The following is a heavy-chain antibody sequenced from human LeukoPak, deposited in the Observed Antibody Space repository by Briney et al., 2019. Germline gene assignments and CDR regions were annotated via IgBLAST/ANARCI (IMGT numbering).Heavy chain of an antibody. CDR3: ARGLDASMETAYDY. Sequence: GASVKVSCKASGYTFTSYAISWVRQAPGQGLEWMGGIIPIFGTSNYAQKLQGRVTISTDESTSTAYMEVSSLRSEDTAIYYCARGLDASMETAYDYWGQGTLVTVSS. J-gene: IGHJ4*02. D-gene: IGHD5-18*01. V-gene: IGHV1-69*05. CDR2: IIPIFGTS. CDR1: GYTFTSYA.